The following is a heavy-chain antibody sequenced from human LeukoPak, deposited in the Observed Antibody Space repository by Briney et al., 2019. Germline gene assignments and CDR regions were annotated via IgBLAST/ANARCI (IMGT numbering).Heavy chain of an antibody. CDR1: GFTFDDYG. V-gene: IGHV3-20*04. Sequence: GGSLRLSCAASGFTFDDYGMSWVRQAPGKGLEWVSGINWNGGSTGYADSVKGRFTISRDNAKNSLYLQMNSLRAEDTAVYYCARSGSRDYYYYMDVWGKGTTVTISS. J-gene: IGHJ6*03. CDR3: ARSGSRDYYYYMDV. D-gene: IGHD6-19*01. CDR2: INWNGGST.